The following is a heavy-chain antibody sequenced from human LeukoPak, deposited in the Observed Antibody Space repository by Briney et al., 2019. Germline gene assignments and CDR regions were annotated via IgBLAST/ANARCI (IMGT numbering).Heavy chain of an antibody. V-gene: IGHV4-34*01. CDR1: GGSFSGYY. Sequence: SETLSLTCAVYGGSFSGYYWSWIRQPPGKGLEWIGEINHSGSTNYNPSLKSRVTISVDTSKNQSSLKLSSVTAADTAVYYCARGTKWEVAVAGSEYFQHWGQGTLVTVSS. CDR3: ARGTKWEVAVAGSEYFQH. D-gene: IGHD6-19*01. J-gene: IGHJ1*01. CDR2: INHSGST.